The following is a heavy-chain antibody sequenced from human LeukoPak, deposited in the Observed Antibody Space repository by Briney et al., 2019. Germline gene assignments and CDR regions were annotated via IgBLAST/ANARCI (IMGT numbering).Heavy chain of an antibody. Sequence: GGSLRLSCAASGFTFSSYGMHWVRQAPGKGLEWVSYISSSGSTIYYADSVKGRFTISRDNAKNSLYLQMNSLRAEDTAVYYCASSYITMVRGVITSPYDYWGQGTLVTVSS. V-gene: IGHV3-48*04. CDR2: ISSSGSTI. CDR1: GFTFSSYG. CDR3: ASSYITMVRGVITSPYDY. J-gene: IGHJ4*02. D-gene: IGHD3-10*01.